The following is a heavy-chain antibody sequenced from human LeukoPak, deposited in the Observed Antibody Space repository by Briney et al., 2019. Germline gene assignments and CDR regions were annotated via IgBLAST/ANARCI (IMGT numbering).Heavy chain of an antibody. V-gene: IGHV3-7*01. D-gene: IGHD6-19*01. CDR3: GYSSGWIFDY. J-gene: IGHJ4*02. Sequence: PGGSLRLSCAASGSTFSSYWMSWVRQAPGKGLEWVANIKQDGSEKHYVDSVKGRFTISRDNAKNSLYLQMNSLRDEDTAVYYCGYSSGWIFDYWGQGTQVTVSS. CDR2: IKQDGSEK. CDR1: GSTFSSYW.